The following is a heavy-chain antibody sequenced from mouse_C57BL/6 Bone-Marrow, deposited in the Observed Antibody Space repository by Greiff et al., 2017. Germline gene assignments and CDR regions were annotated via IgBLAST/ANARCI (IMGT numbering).Heavy chain of an antibody. V-gene: IGHV10-1*01. J-gene: IGHJ4*01. CDR2: IRSKSNNYAT. D-gene: IGHD1-1*01. CDR3: VRGYYGSSHHMDY. CDR1: GFSFNTYA. Sequence: EVQLVESGGGLVQPKGSLKLSCAASGFSFNTYAMNWIRQAPGKGLEWVARIRSKSNNYATYYADSVKDRFTISRDDSESMLYLQMNNLKTEDTAMYYCVRGYYGSSHHMDYWGQGTSVTVSS.